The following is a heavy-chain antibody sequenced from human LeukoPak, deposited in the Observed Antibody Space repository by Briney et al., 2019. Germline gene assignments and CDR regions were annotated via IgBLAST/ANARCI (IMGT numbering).Heavy chain of an antibody. J-gene: IGHJ4*02. V-gene: IGHV3-64*05. CDR1: GFTFKSYA. CDR2: INTNGANT. Sequence: PGGSLRLSCSASGFTFKSYAMHWVRQAHGKGLENVSSINTNGANTYYADYVKGRFTISRDNSRNTVYVQMNSLTPEDTAVYYCVKGLDYSSSQMDSWGQGTLVTVSS. D-gene: IGHD6-6*01. CDR3: VKGLDYSSSQMDS.